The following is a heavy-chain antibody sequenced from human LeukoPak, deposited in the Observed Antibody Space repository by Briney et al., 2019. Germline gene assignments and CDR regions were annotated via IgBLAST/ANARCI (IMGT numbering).Heavy chain of an antibody. D-gene: IGHD3-22*01. Sequence: GASVKVSCKVSGYTLTELSMHWVRQAPGKGLEWMGGFDPEGGETIYAQKFQGRVTMTEDTSTDTAYMELSSLRSEDTAVYYCATSDPYYDSSGYYYWGQGTLVTVSS. V-gene: IGHV1-24*01. J-gene: IGHJ4*02. CDR3: ATSDPYYDSSGYYY. CDR2: FDPEGGET. CDR1: GYTLTELS.